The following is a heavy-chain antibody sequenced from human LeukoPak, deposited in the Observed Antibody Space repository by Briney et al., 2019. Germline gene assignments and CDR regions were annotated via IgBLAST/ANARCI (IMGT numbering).Heavy chain of an antibody. V-gene: IGHV4-34*01. CDR2: INHSGST. CDR1: GGSFSGYY. Sequence: PSETLSLTCVVYGGSFSGYYWSWIRQPPGKGLEWIGEINHSGSTNYNPSLKSRVTISVDTSKNQFSLKLSSVTAADTAVYYCARGDAAAAAKVDYWGQGTLVTVSS. J-gene: IGHJ4*02. D-gene: IGHD6-25*01. CDR3: ARGDAAAAAKVDY.